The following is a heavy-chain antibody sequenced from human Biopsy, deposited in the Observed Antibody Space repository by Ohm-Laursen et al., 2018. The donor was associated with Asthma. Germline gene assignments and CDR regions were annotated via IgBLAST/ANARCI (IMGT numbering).Heavy chain of an antibody. J-gene: IGHJ6*02. CDR1: GYTFNSAG. CDR2: ISVYNGNT. CDR3: ARAVDYSHYYGIDV. D-gene: IGHD3-10*01. Sequence: ASVKVSCKTFGYTFNSAGITWVRQAPGQGLGWMGWISVYNGNTKVAQKLQDRVTMITDTSTSTAYMELRSLRSDDTAVYFCARAVDYSHYYGIDVWGQGTTVTVS. V-gene: IGHV1-18*01.